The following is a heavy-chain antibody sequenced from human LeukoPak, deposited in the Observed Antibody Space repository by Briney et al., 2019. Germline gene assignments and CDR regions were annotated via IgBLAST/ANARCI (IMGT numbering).Heavy chain of an antibody. CDR2: FDPDNGKY. CDR1: GYTLSELS. J-gene: IGHJ3*01. Sequence: ALVKVSCQVSGYTLSELSMHWIRQVPGKGLEWMVSFDPDNGKYIYAQDFQGRVTMTEDRFTETAYMELTKLRSEDTAMYFCAADFRVGVLYAFDLWGQGTLVPVSS. CDR3: AADFRVGVLYAFDL. V-gene: IGHV1-24*01. D-gene: IGHD3-10*01.